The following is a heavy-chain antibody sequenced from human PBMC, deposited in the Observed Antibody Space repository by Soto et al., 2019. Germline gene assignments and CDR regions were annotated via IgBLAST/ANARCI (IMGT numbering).Heavy chain of an antibody. CDR1: GGSITNSNW. V-gene: IGHV4-4*01. CDR2: IYHAGST. D-gene: IGHD2-21*01. Sequence: LSLTCTVSGGSITNSNWWSWVRLPPAKGLEWIGDIYHAGSTKYNPSLERRVTMSVDTSNNQFALTLTSVTAADTAVYFCARGPPIVGNTTPLDSWGQGTLVTVSS. J-gene: IGHJ4*02. CDR3: ARGPPIVGNTTPLDS.